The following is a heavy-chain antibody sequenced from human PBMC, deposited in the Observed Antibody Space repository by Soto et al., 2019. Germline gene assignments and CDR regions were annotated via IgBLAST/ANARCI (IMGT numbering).Heavy chain of an antibody. J-gene: IGHJ6*02. CDR1: GGTFSSYA. V-gene: IGHV1-69*12. D-gene: IGHD3-22*01. Sequence: QVQLVQSGAEVKKSGSSVKVSCKASGGTFSSYAISWVRQAPGQGLEWMGGIIPIFGTADYAQKFQGRVTITADESTSTAYMELSSLRSEDTAVYYCAGHSSGVPGYYNGMDVWGQGTTVTVSS. CDR3: AGHSSGVPGYYNGMDV. CDR2: IIPIFGTA.